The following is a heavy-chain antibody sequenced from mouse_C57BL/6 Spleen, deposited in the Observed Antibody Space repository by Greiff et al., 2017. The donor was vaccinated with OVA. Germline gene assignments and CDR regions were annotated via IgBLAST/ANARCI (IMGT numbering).Heavy chain of an antibody. V-gene: IGHV2-9-1*01. Sequence: VKLVESGPGLVAPSQSLSITCTVSGFSLTSYAISWVRQPPGKGLEWLGVIWTGGGTNYNSALKSRLSISKDNSKSQVFLKMNSLQTDDTARYYCASAYYDYGDYAMDYWGQGTSVTVSS. D-gene: IGHD2-4*01. CDR2: IWTGGGT. J-gene: IGHJ4*01. CDR1: GFSLTSYA. CDR3: ASAYYDYGDYAMDY.